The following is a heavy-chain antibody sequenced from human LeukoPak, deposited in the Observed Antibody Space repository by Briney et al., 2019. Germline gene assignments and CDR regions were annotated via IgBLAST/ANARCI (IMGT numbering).Heavy chain of an antibody. CDR1: GFTFSRCG. Sequence: PGGSLRLSCAASGFTFSRCGMHWVRQAPGKGLEWVAVISYDGSNKYYADSVKGRFTISRDNSKNTLYLQMNSLRAEDTSVYYCAKGRGVYDFWSGYYTFDYWGQGTLVTVSS. CDR3: AKGRGVYDFWSGYYTFDY. CDR2: ISYDGSNK. V-gene: IGHV3-30*18. J-gene: IGHJ4*02. D-gene: IGHD3-3*01.